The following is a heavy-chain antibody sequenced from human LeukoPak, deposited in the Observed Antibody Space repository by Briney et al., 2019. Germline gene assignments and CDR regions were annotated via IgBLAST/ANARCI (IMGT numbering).Heavy chain of an antibody. CDR3: ARDSYGSGSYYRIDY. V-gene: IGHV3-48*04. Sequence: GGSLRLSCTGAGFTVRSYWMNWVRQAPGKGLEWVSYISSSSSTIYYADSVKGRFTISRDNAKNSLYLQMNSLRAEDTAVYYCARDSYGSGSYYRIDYWGQGTLVTVSS. D-gene: IGHD3-10*01. CDR2: ISSSSSTI. J-gene: IGHJ4*02. CDR1: GFTVRSYW.